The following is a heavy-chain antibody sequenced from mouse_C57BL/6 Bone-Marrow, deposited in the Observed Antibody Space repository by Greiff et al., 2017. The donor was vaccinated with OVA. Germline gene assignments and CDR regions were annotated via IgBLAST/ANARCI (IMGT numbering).Heavy chain of an antibody. D-gene: IGHD1-1*01. Sequence: EVHLVESGAELVRPGASVKLSCTASGFNIKDDYMHWVKQRPEQGLEWIGWIDPENGDTEYASKFQGKATITADTSSNTAYLQLSSLTSEDTAVYYCTTVSSYPAWFAYWGQGTLVTVSA. CDR1: GFNIKDDY. J-gene: IGHJ3*01. V-gene: IGHV14-4*01. CDR3: TTVSSYPAWFAY. CDR2: IDPENGDT.